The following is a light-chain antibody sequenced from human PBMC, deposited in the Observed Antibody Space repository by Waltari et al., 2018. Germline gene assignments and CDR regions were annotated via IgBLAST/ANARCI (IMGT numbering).Light chain of an antibody. CDR3: SAWDSDLVAVV. CDR1: RTNGGNQG. V-gene: IGLV10-54*04. Sequence: QAGLTQPPSVSRALGQTATLTCAGNRTNGGNQGVAWLQQHQGHPPKRLSHRSDNRHSGISERFSASRSGNTASLTITGLQADDEADYYCSAWDSDLVAVVFGGGTKLTVL. CDR2: RSD. J-gene: IGLJ3*02.